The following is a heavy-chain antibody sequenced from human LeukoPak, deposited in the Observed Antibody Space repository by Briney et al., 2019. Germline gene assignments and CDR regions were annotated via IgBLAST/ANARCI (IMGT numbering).Heavy chain of an antibody. CDR3: ARRQVCSGWYWLVRSGFDY. D-gene: IGHD6-19*01. V-gene: IGHV1-8*01. CDR2: MNPNSGNT. CDR1: GYTFTSYD. J-gene: IGHJ4*02. Sequence: ASVKVSCKASGYTFTSYDINWVRQATGQGLEWMGWMNPNSGNTGYAQKFQGRVTMSRNTSISTAYMELSSLRSEDTAVYYCARRQVCSGWYWLVRSGFDYWGQGTLVTVSS.